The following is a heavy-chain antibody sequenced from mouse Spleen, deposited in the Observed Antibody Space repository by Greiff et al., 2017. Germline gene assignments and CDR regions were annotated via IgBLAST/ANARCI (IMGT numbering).Heavy chain of an antibody. CDR1: GYTFTDYY. CDR3: ARRSSGYVGFDY. Sequence: EVQLQQSGPELVKPGASVKISCKASGYTFTDYYMNWVKQSHGKSLEWIGDINPNNGGTSYNQKFKGKATLTVDKSSSTAYMELRSLTSEDSAVYYCARRSSGYVGFDYWGQGTTLTVSS. D-gene: IGHD3-2*02. CDR2: INPNNGGT. J-gene: IGHJ2*01. V-gene: IGHV1-26*01.